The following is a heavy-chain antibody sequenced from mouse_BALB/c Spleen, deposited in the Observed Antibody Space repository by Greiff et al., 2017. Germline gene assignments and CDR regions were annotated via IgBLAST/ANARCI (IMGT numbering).Heavy chain of an antibody. V-gene: IGHV7-3*02. CDR1: GFTFTDYY. CDR2: IRNKANGYTT. J-gene: IGHJ2*01. CDR3: ARDITMMDY. Sequence: EVQLVESGGGLVQPGGSLRLSCATSGFTFTDYYMSWVRQPPGKALEWLGFIRNKANGYTTEYSASVKGRFTISRDNSQSILYLQMNTLRAEDSATYYCARDITMMDYWGQGTTLTVSS. D-gene: IGHD2-3*01.